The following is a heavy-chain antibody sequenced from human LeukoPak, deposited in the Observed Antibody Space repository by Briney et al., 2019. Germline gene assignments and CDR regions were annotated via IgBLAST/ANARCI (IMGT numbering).Heavy chain of an antibody. CDR3: ARGEGIAAAGYFDY. D-gene: IGHD6-13*01. V-gene: IGHV4-31*03. CDR1: GGSISSGGYY. CDR2: IYYSGST. J-gene: IGHJ4*02. Sequence: SETLSLTCTVSGGSISSGGYYSSWIRQHPGKGLEWIGYIYYSGSTYYNPSLKSRVTISVDTSKNQFSLKLSSVPAADTAVYYCARGEGIAAAGYFDYWGQGTLVTVSS.